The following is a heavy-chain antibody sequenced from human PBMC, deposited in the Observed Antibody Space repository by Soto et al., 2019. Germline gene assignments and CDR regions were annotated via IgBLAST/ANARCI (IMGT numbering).Heavy chain of an antibody. CDR1: GYTFTSYY. V-gene: IGHV1-46*01. CDR3: ATARDCSGGSCYRGAFDI. J-gene: IGHJ3*02. Sequence: ASVKVSCKASGYTFTSYYMHWVRQAPGQGLEWMGIIDPSDGRTIYAQKFQGRVTMTEDTSTDTVYMELSSLRSEDTAVYYCATARDCSGGSCYRGAFDIWGQGTMVTVSS. D-gene: IGHD2-15*01. CDR2: IDPSDGRT.